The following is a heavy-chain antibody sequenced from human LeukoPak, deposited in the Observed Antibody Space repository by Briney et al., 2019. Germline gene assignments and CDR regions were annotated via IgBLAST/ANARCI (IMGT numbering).Heavy chain of an antibody. Sequence: GGSLRLSCAASGFSFSSYRMNWVRQAPGKGLEWVASISSNNGYIHYADSVKGRFTISRDNGGNSLHLQMNSLRAEDAAVYYCARDLGTRKSIAFADWGQGTLVTVSS. D-gene: IGHD6-6*01. CDR3: ARDLGTRKSIAFAD. J-gene: IGHJ4*02. CDR1: GFSFSSYR. CDR2: ISSNNGYI. V-gene: IGHV3-21*01.